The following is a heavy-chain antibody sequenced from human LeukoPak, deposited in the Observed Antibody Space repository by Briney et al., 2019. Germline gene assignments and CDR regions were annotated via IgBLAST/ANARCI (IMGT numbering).Heavy chain of an antibody. CDR3: ARVFGVVITRSLDV. V-gene: IGHV4-34*01. Sequence: PSETLSLTCAVYGGSFSGYYWSWIRQPPGKGLEWIGEINHSGSTNYNPSLKSRVTISVDTSKNQFSLKLSSVTAADTAVYYCARVFGVVITRSLDVWGQGTTVTVSS. J-gene: IGHJ6*02. D-gene: IGHD3-3*01. CDR2: INHSGST. CDR1: GGSFSGYY.